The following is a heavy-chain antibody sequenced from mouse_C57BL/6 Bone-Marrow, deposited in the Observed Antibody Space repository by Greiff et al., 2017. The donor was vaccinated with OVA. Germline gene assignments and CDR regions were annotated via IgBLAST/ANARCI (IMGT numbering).Heavy chain of an antibody. J-gene: IGHJ2*01. CDR2: INPGSGGT. CDR1: GYAFTNYL. Sequence: VMLVESGAELVRPGTSVKVSCKASGYAFTNYLIEWVKQRPGQGLEWIGVINPGSGGTNYNEKFKGKATLTADKSSSTAYMLLSRLTSVDSAVYFCASTTVEAFDYWGQGTTLTVSS. V-gene: IGHV1-54*01. D-gene: IGHD1-1*01. CDR3: ASTTVEAFDY.